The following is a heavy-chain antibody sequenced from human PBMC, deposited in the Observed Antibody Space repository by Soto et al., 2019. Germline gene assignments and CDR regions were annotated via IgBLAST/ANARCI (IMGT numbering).Heavy chain of an antibody. Sequence: ASVKVSCKASGYTFTSYDINWVRQATGQGLEWMGWMNPNSGNKGYAQKFQGRVTMTRNTSISTAYMELSSLRSEDTAVYYCARGISPAATYYYYGMDVWGQGTKVTVSS. D-gene: IGHD2-2*01. J-gene: IGHJ6*02. CDR3: ARGISPAATYYYYGMDV. CDR2: MNPNSGNK. CDR1: GYTFTSYD. V-gene: IGHV1-8*01.